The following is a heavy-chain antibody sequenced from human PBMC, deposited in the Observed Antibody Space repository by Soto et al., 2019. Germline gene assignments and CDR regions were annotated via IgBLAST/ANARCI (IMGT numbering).Heavy chain of an antibody. CDR3: ARGGLTYCSSACQSDY. CDR2: ISAYNGNT. Sequence: ASVKVSCKAPGYTFTSYGISWVRQAPGQGLEWMGWISAYNGNTNYAQKLQGRVTMTTDTSTSTAYMELRSLRSDDTAVYYCARGGLTYCSSACQSDYWGQGTLVTVSS. V-gene: IGHV1-18*04. D-gene: IGHD2-2*01. CDR1: GYTFTSYG. J-gene: IGHJ4*02.